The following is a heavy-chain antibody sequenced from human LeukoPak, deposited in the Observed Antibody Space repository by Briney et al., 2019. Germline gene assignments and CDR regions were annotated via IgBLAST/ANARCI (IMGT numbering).Heavy chain of an antibody. CDR1: GFSISDYY. Sequence: GRSLRLSCDASGFSISDYYMSWIRQSPGKGLEWSSYITSGSGSTKYADSVKGRFTISRDKAKNSVALQLNSLRAEDTAVYYCTKERRGSYYAFESWGQGTLVTVSS. J-gene: IGHJ4*02. D-gene: IGHD3-22*01. V-gene: IGHV3-11*05. CDR3: TKERRGSYYAFES. CDR2: ITSGSGST.